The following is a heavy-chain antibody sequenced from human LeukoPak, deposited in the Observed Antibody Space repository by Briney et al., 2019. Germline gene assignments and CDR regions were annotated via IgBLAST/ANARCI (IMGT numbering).Heavy chain of an antibody. J-gene: IGHJ3*02. CDR2: ISTSSSFL. V-gene: IGHV3-11*06. Sequence: RGSLRLSCAASGFTFSDYYMSWIRQAPGKGLEWVSSISTSSSFLYYADSVKGRFTISRDNAKNSLYLQMNSLRAEDTAVYYCARGRVGQWLVDAFDIWGQGTMVTVSS. CDR3: ARGRVGQWLVDAFDI. D-gene: IGHD6-19*01. CDR1: GFTFSDYY.